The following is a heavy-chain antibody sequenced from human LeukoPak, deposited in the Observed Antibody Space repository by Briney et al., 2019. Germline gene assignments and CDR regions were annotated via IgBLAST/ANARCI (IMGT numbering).Heavy chain of an antibody. V-gene: IGHV3-23*01. CDR1: GFTFSSYA. J-gene: IGHJ4*02. Sequence: SGGSLRLSCAASGFTFSSYAMSWVRQAPGKGLEWVSAISGSGGSTYYADSVKGRFTISRDNSKNTLYLQMNSLRAEDTAVYYCAKGTSLYYYGSGSYYNLGNYFDYWGQGTLVTVS. CDR3: AKGTSLYYYGSGSYYNLGNYFDY. CDR2: ISGSGGST. D-gene: IGHD3-10*01.